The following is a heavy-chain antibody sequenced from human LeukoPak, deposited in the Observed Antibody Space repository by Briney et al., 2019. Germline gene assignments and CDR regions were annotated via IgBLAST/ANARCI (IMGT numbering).Heavy chain of an antibody. CDR1: GFTFSSYA. CDR3: AKTNSGQCFDY. V-gene: IGHV3-23*01. D-gene: IGHD6-19*01. Sequence: GGSLRLSCAASGFTFSSYAMSWVRQALGKGLEWVSGISGSGGSTNYADSVKGRFTISRDNSKNTLYLKMNSLRAEDTAEYYCAKTNSGQCFDYWGQGTLVTVSS. CDR2: ISGSGGST. J-gene: IGHJ4*02.